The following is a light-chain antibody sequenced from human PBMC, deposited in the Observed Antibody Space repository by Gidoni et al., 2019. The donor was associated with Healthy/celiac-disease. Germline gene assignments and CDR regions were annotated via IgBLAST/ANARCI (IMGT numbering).Light chain of an antibody. Sequence: DIQMTQSPSTLPASVGDRVTITCRASQSISSWLAWYQQKPGKAPKLLIYKASSLESGVPSRFSGSESGTEFTLTSSSLQPDGFATYYCQQYNSSPWTFGQGTKVEIK. CDR1: QSISSW. CDR2: KAS. CDR3: QQYNSSPWT. V-gene: IGKV1-5*03. J-gene: IGKJ1*01.